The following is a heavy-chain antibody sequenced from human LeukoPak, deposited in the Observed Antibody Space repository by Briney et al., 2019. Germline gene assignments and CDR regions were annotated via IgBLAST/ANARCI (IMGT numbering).Heavy chain of an antibody. CDR3: ARVPSNWGTMGDY. V-gene: IGHV4-34*01. CDR1: GGSFSGYY. J-gene: IGHJ4*02. Sequence: ASETLSLTCAVYGGSFSGYYWSWIRQPPGKGLEWIGEINHSGSTNYNPSLKSRVTISVDTSKNQFSLKLSSVTAADTAVYYCARVPSNWGTMGDYWGQGTLVTVSS. CDR2: INHSGST. D-gene: IGHD7-27*01.